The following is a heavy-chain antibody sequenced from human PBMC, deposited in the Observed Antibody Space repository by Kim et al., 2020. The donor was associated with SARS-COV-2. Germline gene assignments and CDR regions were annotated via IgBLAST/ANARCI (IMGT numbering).Heavy chain of an antibody. V-gene: IGHV4-31*02. D-gene: IGHD1-1*01. J-gene: IGHJ4*02. Sequence: YSNPSLKSRVTISVDTSKNQFSLKLSSVTAADTAVYYCARDLERLRGFDYWGQGTLVTVSS. CDR3: ARDLERLRGFDY.